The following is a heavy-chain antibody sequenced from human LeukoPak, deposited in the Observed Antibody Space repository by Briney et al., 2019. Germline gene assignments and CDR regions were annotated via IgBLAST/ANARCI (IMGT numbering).Heavy chain of an antibody. V-gene: IGHV3-15*01. D-gene: IGHD2-15*01. Sequence: GGSLRLSCAASGFTFSNAWMSWVRQAPGKGLEWVGRIKSETDGGTTDYAAPVKGRFTISRDDSKNTLYLQMNSLKTEDTAVYYCTTEDIVVVVAATHIPWGQGTLVTVSS. CDR2: IKSETDGGTT. CDR3: TTEDIVVVVAATHIP. J-gene: IGHJ5*02. CDR1: GFTFSNAW.